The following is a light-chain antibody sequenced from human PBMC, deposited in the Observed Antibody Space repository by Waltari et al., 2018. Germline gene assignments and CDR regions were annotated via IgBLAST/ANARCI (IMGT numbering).Light chain of an antibody. J-gene: IGKJ5*01. CDR2: DAS. V-gene: IGKV3-15*01. CDR1: QSIATN. Sequence: EVVMTQSPDTLSVSPGGRATLSCRASQSIATNLAWYQQRRGQAPRLLIFDASTRATSISGRFSGRGSGTEFTLTISSLQSDDSAVYYCQQYNRWPPITFGQGTRLEIK. CDR3: QQYNRWPPIT.